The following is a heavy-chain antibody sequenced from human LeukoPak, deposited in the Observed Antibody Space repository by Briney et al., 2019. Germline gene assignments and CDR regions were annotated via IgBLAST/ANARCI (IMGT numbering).Heavy chain of an antibody. J-gene: IGHJ4*02. CDR2: INHSGST. V-gene: IGHV4-34*01. D-gene: IGHD3-22*01. CDR1: GGSFSGYY. Sequence: SESLSLTCAVYGGSFSGYYWSWIRQSPGKGLEWIGEINHSGSTNYNPYLKSRVTISVDTSKNHFSLNLNSVTAADTAVYYCARGSYDSSGYYYGLVFDYWGQGTLVTVSS. CDR3: ARGSYDSSGYYYGLVFDY.